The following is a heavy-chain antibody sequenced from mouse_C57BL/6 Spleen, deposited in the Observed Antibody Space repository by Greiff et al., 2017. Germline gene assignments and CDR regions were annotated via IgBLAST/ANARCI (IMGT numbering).Heavy chain of an antibody. D-gene: IGHD4-1*01. CDR2: IDPSDSYT. J-gene: IGHJ2*01. CDR1: GYTFTSYW. Sequence: QVQLKQPGAELVMPGASVKLSCKASGYTFTSYWMHWVKQRTGQGLEWIGEIDPSDSYTNYNQKLKGKATLTVAKSFRTAYMQLSSLTSEDSAVYDCARSGNWDQYYFDYWGQGTTLTVSS. CDR3: ARSGNWDQYYFDY. V-gene: IGHV1-69*01.